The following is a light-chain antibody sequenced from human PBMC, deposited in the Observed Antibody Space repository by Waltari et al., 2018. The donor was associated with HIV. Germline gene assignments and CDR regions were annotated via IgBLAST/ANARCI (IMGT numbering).Light chain of an antibody. J-gene: IGLJ2*01. Sequence: SYVLTQPPSVSVAPGQTARITCGRNNIGSRSVHWYQQKPGQAPVLVVYADSDRPSGIPGRFSGSNSGNTATLTISRVEAGDEADYFCQVWDSSSDHVDFGGGTKLTVL. CDR1: NIGSRS. CDR3: QVWDSSSDHVD. V-gene: IGLV3-21*02. CDR2: ADS.